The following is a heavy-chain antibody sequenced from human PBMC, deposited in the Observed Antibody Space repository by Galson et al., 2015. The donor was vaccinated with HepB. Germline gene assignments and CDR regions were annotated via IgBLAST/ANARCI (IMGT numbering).Heavy chain of an antibody. D-gene: IGHD1-1*01. V-gene: IGHV1-2*02. J-gene: IGHJ5*02. CDR1: GYTFTGYY. Sequence: SVKVSCKASGYTFTGYYMHWVRQAPGQGLEWMGWINPNSGGTNYAQKFQGRVTMTRDTSISTAYMELSRLRSDDTAVYYCARVWTRYNWNLEYTKQNWFDPWGQGTLVTVSS. CDR2: INPNSGGT. CDR3: ARVWTRYNWNLEYTKQNWFDP.